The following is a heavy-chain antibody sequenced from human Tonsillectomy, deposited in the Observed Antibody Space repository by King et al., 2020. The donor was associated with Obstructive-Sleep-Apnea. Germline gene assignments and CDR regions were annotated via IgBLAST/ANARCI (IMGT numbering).Heavy chain of an antibody. D-gene: IGHD6-19*01. CDR1: GFTFDDYA. V-gene: IGHV3-9*01. CDR3: AKDSGIAVAAYYFDY. CDR2: ISWNSGSI. J-gene: IGHJ4*02. Sequence: VQLVESGGGLVQPGRSLRLSCAASGFTFDDYAMHWVRQAPGKGLEWVSGISWNSGSIGYADSAKGRFTISRDNAKNSLYLQMNSLRAEDTALYYCAKDSGIAVAAYYFDYWGQGTLVTVSS.